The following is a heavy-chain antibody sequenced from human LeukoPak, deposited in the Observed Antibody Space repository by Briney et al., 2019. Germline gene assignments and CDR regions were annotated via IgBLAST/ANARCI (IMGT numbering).Heavy chain of an antibody. CDR3: ATLTTTYFDY. CDR1: CGSISSSGYY. CDR2: MYYSGST. V-gene: IGHV4-39*01. J-gene: IGHJ4*02. D-gene: IGHD4-11*01. Sequence: PSETLSLTCTVSCGSISSSGYYWGWIRQPPGKGLEWIGSMYYSGSTYYNPSLKSRVTISVDTSKNQFSLKLSSVTAADTALYYCATLTTTYFDYWGQGTLVTVSS.